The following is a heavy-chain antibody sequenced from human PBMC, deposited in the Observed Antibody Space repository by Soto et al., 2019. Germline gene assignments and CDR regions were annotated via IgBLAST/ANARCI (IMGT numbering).Heavy chain of an antibody. J-gene: IGHJ4*02. CDR2: ITGDGGTK. D-gene: IGHD4-17*01. CDR1: GFTFSHYA. CDR3: ARDVGTVTTSSGTREPYYFDY. V-gene: IGHV3-23*01. Sequence: EVQLLESGGGLVQPGGSLRLSCAASGFTFSHYAMTWVRQAPGKGLEWVSGITGDGGTKYYADSVKGRFTISRDNSQNTLYLKMNSMRAEDTAVYYCARDVGTVTTSSGTREPYYFDYWGQGTLVTVSS.